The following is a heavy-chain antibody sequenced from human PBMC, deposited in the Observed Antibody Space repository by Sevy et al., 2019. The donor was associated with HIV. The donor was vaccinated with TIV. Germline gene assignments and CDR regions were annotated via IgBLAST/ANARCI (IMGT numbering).Heavy chain of an antibody. CDR2: TYYRSKWYN. CDR1: GDSVSSNSAA. Sequence: SQTLSLTCAISGDSVSSNSAAWNWIRQSPSRGLEWLGRTYYRSKWYNDYAVSVKSRITINPDKSQNQFSLQLNSVTPEDTAVYYCARDRWELLHNYFDYWGQGTLVTVSS. D-gene: IGHD1-26*01. V-gene: IGHV6-1*01. CDR3: ARDRWELLHNYFDY. J-gene: IGHJ4*02.